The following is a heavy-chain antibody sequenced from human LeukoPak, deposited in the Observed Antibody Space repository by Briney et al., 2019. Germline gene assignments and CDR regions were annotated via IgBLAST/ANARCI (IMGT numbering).Heavy chain of an antibody. Sequence: ASVKVSCKASGYTFTSYDINWVRQATGQGLEWMGWMNPNSGNTGYAQKFQGRVTMTRNTSISTAYMGLSSLRSEDTAVYYCARVRSGRRPLRYYFDYWGQGTLVTVSS. J-gene: IGHJ4*02. CDR1: GYTFTSYD. CDR3: ARVRSGRRPLRYYFDY. D-gene: IGHD3-10*01. V-gene: IGHV1-8*01. CDR2: MNPNSGNT.